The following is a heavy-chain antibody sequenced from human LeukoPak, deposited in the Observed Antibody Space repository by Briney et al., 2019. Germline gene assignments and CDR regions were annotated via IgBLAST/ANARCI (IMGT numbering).Heavy chain of an antibody. Sequence: SQTLSLTCAVSGGSISSGGYSWSWIRQPPGQGLEWIGYIYHSGSTYYNPSLKSRVTISVDRSKNQFSLKLSSVTAADTAVYYCARVSGSPLMSYFDYWGQGTLVTVSS. D-gene: IGHD1-26*01. CDR2: IYHSGST. CDR1: GGSISSGGYS. V-gene: IGHV4-30-2*01. J-gene: IGHJ4*02. CDR3: ARVSGSPLMSYFDY.